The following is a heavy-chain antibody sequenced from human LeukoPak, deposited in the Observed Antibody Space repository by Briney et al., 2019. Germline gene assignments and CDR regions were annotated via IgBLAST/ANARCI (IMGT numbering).Heavy chain of an antibody. D-gene: IGHD3-22*01. V-gene: IGHV3-23*01. CDR2: ITSSGDGT. J-gene: IGHJ4*02. CDR3: AKDRPNYYGSNGHYYRRDGDY. Sequence: GGSLRLSCAASGFTFSIYAMSWVRQAPGKGLQWVSSITSSGDGTYYADSAKGRFTISRDNSENMLYLQMNSLRVEDTAVYFCAKDRPNYYGSNGHYYRRDGDYWGQGTLVAVSS. CDR1: GFTFSIYA.